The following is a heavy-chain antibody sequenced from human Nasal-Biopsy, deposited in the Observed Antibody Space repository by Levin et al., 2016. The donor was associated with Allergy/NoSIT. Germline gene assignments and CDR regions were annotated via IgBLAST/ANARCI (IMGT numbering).Heavy chain of an antibody. V-gene: IGHV4-39*01. J-gene: IGHJ4*02. D-gene: IGHD1-26*01. CDR2: IYYSGST. CDR3: ARHPIVGLTPYYFDF. Sequence: SETLSLTCTVSGDSFISSYYWGWIRQPPGKGLEWIANIYYSGSTYYNPSLKSRVTISLDASKIQFSLSLTSVTAADTAVYFCARHPIVGLTPYYFDFWGQGIMVTVSS. CDR1: GDSFISSYY.